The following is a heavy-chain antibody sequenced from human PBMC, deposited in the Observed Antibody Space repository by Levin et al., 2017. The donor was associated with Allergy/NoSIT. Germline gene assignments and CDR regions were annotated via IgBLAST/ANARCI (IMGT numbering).Heavy chain of an antibody. CDR2: VSGSGYTT. CDR1: GFTLSNYV. V-gene: IGHV3-23*01. Sequence: GGSLRLSCAASGFTLSNYVMSWVRQAPGKGLYWVSSVSGSGYTTYYADSVKGQFTISRDNSKNTLHLQLNSLTAEDTAVYFCAKHGGSRYCSGGSCYRAPVYYWGQGALVTVSS. J-gene: IGHJ4*02. CDR3: AKHGGSRYCSGGSCYRAPVYY. D-gene: IGHD2-15*01.